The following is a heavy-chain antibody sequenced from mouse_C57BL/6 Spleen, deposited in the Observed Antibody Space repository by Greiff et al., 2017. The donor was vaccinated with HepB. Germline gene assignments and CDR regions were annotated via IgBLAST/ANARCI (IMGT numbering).Heavy chain of an antibody. CDR1: GYTFTSYW. V-gene: IGHV1-64*01. Sequence: VKLQESGAELVKPGASVKLSCKASGYTFTSYWMHWVKQRPGQGLEWIGMIHPNSGSTNYNEKFKSKATLTVDKSSSTAYMQLSSLTSEDSAVYYCARTVVATRDAMDYWGQGTSVTVSS. D-gene: IGHD1-1*01. CDR3: ARTVVATRDAMDY. CDR2: IHPNSGST. J-gene: IGHJ4*01.